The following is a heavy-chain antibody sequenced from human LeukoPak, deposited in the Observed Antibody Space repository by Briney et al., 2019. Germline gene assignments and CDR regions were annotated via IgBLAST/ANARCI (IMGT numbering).Heavy chain of an antibody. V-gene: IGHV3-23*01. CDR2: IRGTGGSGDGGTT. CDR3: AKVGSCPNTSCF. D-gene: IGHD2-2*01. CDR1: GFTFSSYD. J-gene: IGHJ4*02. Sequence: GGSLRLSCAASGFTFSSYDMSWVRQAPGKGLEWVSAIRGTGGSGDGGTTYYADSVKGRFTISRDNSKNTLYLQMKSLRAEDTAVYYCAKVGSCPNTSCFWGQGTLVTVSS.